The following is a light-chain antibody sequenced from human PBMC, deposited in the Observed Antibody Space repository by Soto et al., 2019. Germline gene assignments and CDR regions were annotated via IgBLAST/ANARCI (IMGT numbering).Light chain of an antibody. J-gene: IGLJ1*01. CDR1: SSNIGSNT. CDR3: AAWDNSLNGLYV. V-gene: IGLV1-44*01. Sequence: QSVLTQPPSASGTPGQRVTLSCSGSSSNIGSNTVNWYQQLPGTAPKLLIYSNNQRPSGVPDRFSGSKSGTAASRAIRGLQSEDEVHYNCAAWDNSLNGLYVFGTGTEVTV. CDR2: SNN.